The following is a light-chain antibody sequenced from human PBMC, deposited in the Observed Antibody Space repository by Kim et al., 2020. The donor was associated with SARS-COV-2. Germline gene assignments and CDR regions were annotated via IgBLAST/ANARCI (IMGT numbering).Light chain of an antibody. V-gene: IGKV1D-12*01. CDR3: QQANSFPFT. J-gene: IGKJ4*01. CDR2: EAS. Sequence: DIQMTQSPSSVSASVGDRITITCRASQDISRWLAWHQQKPGKAPKLLIYEASILQSGVPSRFSGSGSGTDFTLTISSLQPEDCATYYWQQANSFPFTVGGGTKGDIK. CDR1: QDISRW.